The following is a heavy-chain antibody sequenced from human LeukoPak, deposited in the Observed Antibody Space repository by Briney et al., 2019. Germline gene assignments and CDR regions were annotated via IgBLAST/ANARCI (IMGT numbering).Heavy chain of an antibody. CDR2: IYHSGST. V-gene: IGHV4-38-2*01. J-gene: IGHJ4*02. D-gene: IGHD1-26*01. Sequence: SETLSLTRAVPGYSITSGYYWGWMRQPPGKRLEWIGSIYHSGSTYYNPSLKSRVTISVDTSKNQFSLKLSSVTAADTAVYYCARCIVGATLFDYWGQGTLVTVSS. CDR1: GYSITSGYY. CDR3: ARCIVGATLFDY.